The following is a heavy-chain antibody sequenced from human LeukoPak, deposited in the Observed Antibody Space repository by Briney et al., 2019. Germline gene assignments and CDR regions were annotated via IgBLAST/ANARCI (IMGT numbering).Heavy chain of an antibody. V-gene: IGHV3-9*01. Sequence: PGGSLRLSCAASGFTFDDYAMHWVRQAPGKGLEWVSGISWNSGSIGYADSVKGRFTISRDNAKNSLYLQMNSLRAEDTALYYCAKSMWELPGPFDYWGQGTLVTVSS. CDR2: ISWNSGSI. J-gene: IGHJ4*02. D-gene: IGHD1-26*01. CDR1: GFTFDDYA. CDR3: AKSMWELPGPFDY.